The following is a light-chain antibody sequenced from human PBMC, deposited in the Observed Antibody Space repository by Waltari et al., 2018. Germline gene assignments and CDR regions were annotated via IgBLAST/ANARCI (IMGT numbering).Light chain of an antibody. J-gene: IGLJ3*02. V-gene: IGLV2-23*02. Sequence: QSALTQPASVSGSPGQSITISCTGTSSHFESQNLPTWFQQRPGKAPKLIIFEVTQRPSGISDRFSGSRSGPTASLTISGLQAEDEADYYCCSYAGRATFAWVFGGGTKLTVL. CDR3: CSYAGRATFAWV. CDR1: SSHFESQNL. CDR2: EVT.